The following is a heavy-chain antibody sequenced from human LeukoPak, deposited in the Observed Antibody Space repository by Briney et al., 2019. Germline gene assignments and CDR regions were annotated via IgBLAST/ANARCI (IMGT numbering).Heavy chain of an antibody. J-gene: IGHJ4*02. CDR3: AGLYCGSDCYAFDY. D-gene: IGHD2-21*02. CDR1: GGSISNYY. CDR2: ISYIGST. V-gene: IGHV4-59*01. Sequence: SETLSLTCTVSGGSISNYYWSWIRRPPGKGLEWIGYISYIGSTKYNPSLKSRVTISEDTSKKQFSLKLSSVTAADTAVYYCAGLYCGSDCYAFDYWGQGALVTVSS.